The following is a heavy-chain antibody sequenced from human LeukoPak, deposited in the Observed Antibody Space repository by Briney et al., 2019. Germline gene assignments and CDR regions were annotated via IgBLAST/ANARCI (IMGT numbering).Heavy chain of an antibody. D-gene: IGHD6-13*01. CDR3: ARAYSSSWYFWFDP. V-gene: IGHV1-2*02. CDR1: GYTFTGYH. CDR2: INPNSGGT. J-gene: IGHJ5*02. Sequence: GASVKVSCKASGYTFTGYHMHWVRQAPGQGLEWMGWINPNSGGTNYAQKFQGRVTMTRDTSISTAYMELSRLRSDDTAVYYCARAYSSSWYFWFDPWGQGTLVTVSS.